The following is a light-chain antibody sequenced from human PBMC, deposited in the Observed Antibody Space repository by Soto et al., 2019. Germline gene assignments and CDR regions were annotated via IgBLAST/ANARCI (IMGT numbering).Light chain of an antibody. CDR3: QQYGGSTRT. V-gene: IGKV3-20*01. CDR2: GAS. Sequence: EIVMTQSTATLSVSPGERATLSCRASQSVSSSYLAWYQQKPGQAPRLIIHGASSRATGVPDRITGSGSGTDFTLSISRLEPEDFAVYYCQQYGGSTRTFGQGTKVDIK. J-gene: IGKJ1*01. CDR1: QSVSSSY.